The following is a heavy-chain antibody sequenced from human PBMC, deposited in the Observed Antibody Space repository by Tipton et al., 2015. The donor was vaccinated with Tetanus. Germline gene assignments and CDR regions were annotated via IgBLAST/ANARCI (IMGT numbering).Heavy chain of an antibody. J-gene: IGHJ4*02. CDR3: AKDSVAGGVANFDY. CDR2: IGWNSGGI. D-gene: IGHD2-15*01. Sequence: SLRLSCAASGFTFSDYYMSWFRQPPGKGLEWVSSIGWNSGGIAYADSVKGRFTISRDNAKNFLYLQMNSLRPEDTALYYCAKDSVAGGVANFDYWGQGTLVTVSS. V-gene: IGHV3-9*01. CDR1: GFTFSDYY.